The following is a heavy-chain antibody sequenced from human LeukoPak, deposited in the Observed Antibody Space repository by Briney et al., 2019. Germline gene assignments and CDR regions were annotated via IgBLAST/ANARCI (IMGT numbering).Heavy chain of an antibody. V-gene: IGHV4-4*07. Sequence: PSETLSLTCTVSGGSIGWDYWSWIRQSAGKGLEWIGRIYKSGSTNYNPSFRSRVAMSVDTSKNQFSLNVTSVTAADTAVYYCAREEYFQDSNGYSYYFHSWGQGSLVTVSS. CDR1: GGSIGWDY. J-gene: IGHJ4*02. CDR2: IYKSGST. CDR3: AREEYFQDSNGYSYYFHS. D-gene: IGHD3-22*01.